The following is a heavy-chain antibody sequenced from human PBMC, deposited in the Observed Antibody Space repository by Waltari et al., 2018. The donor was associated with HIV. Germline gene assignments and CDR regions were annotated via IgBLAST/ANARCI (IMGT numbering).Heavy chain of an antibody. CDR2: IVPTSDKP. Sequence: QVQLVQSGAEVRKPGSSVQVSCKTSGGSFASHRFHWVRQAPGQGLEWMGRIVPTSDKPNYAQKSQSRVTITADRPTGTVYLEVTNPRPADTAIYYCATARETMGVDFDYWGQGTLITVSS. CDR1: GGSFASHR. V-gene: IGHV1-69*02. J-gene: IGHJ4*02. CDR3: ATARETMGVDFDY. D-gene: IGHD3-10*01.